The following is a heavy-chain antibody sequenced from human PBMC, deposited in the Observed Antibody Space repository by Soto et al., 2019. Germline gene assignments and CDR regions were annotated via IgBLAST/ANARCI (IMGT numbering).Heavy chain of an antibody. D-gene: IGHD2-2*01. CDR1: GFTFTSSA. CDR2: IVVGGGNT. J-gene: IGHJ5*02. V-gene: IGHV1-58*02. Sequence: SVKVSCKASGFTFTSSAMQWVRQARGQRLEWIGWIVVGGGNTNYAQKFQERVTITRDMSTSTAYMELSSLRSEDTAVYYCAADWDCSSTSCKNWFDPWGQGTLVTVSS. CDR3: AADWDCSSTSCKNWFDP.